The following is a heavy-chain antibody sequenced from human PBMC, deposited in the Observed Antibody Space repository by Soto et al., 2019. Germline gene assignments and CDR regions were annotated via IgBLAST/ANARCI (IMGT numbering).Heavy chain of an antibody. V-gene: IGHV3-33*01. CDR3: ARDGGGLGHLEWLLEFVYYYYGMDV. D-gene: IGHD3-3*01. J-gene: IGHJ6*02. CDR2: IWYDGSNK. CDR1: GFTFSSYG. Sequence: QVQLVESGGGVVQPGRSLRLSCAASGFTFSSYGMHWVRQAPGKGLEWVAVIWYDGSNKYYADSVKGRFTISRDNSKNTLYLQMNSLKAEDTAVYYCARDGGGLGHLEWLLEFVYYYYGMDVWGQGTTITVSS.